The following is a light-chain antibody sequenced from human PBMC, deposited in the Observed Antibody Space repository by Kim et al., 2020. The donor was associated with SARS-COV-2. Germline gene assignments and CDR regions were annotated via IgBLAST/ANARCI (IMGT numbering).Light chain of an antibody. CDR1: SSNIGNDY. V-gene: IGLV1-51*01. CDR2: DTN. J-gene: IGLJ2*01. CDR3: GTWDDSLRGGV. Sequence: GQKVTISCSGSSSNIGNDYVSWYQQLPGTAPKLLIYDTNKRPSGIPDRFSGSKSGTSATLGITGLQTGDEADYYCGTWDDSLRGGVFGGGTQLTVL.